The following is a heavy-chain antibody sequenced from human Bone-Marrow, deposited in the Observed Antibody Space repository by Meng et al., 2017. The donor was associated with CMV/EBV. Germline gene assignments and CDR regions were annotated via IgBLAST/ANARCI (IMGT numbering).Heavy chain of an antibody. D-gene: IGHD2-2*01. CDR3: ARVVGSSSYFDY. CDR1: GGSFSGYY. Sequence: SETLSLTCAVYGGSFSGYYWSWIRQPPGKGLEWIGEINHSGSTNYNPSLKSRVNITVDTSKNQFSLKLSSVTAADTAVYSCARVVGSSSYFDYWGQGTLVTVSS. V-gene: IGHV4-34*01. J-gene: IGHJ4*02. CDR2: INHSGST.